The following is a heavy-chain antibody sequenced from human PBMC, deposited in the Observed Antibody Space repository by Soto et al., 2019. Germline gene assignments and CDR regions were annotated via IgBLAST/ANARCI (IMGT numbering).Heavy chain of an antibody. CDR3: ARAVSLSPSFDI. CDR1: GYTLTTYA. Sequence: ASVKVSCKASGYTLTTYALHWLRQAPGQRLEWMGWSNAGNGYTKYSQEFQGRVTITRDTSASTAYMERSSLRSEDMAVHYCARAVSLSPSFDIWGQGTMVTVSS. J-gene: IGHJ3*02. V-gene: IGHV1-3*02. CDR2: SNAGNGYT.